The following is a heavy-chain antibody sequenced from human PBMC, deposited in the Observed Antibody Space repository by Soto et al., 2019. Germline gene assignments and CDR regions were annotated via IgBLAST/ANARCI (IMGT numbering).Heavy chain of an antibody. CDR3: ARGPPLYYYDREGAFDI. Sequence: PGGSLRLSCAASGFTFSSYEMNWVRQAPGKGLEWVSYISSSGSTIYYADSVKGRFTISRDNAKNSLYLQMNSLRAEDTAVYYCARGPPLYYYDREGAFDIWGQGTMVT. V-gene: IGHV3-48*03. D-gene: IGHD3-22*01. CDR2: ISSSGSTI. J-gene: IGHJ3*02. CDR1: GFTFSSYE.